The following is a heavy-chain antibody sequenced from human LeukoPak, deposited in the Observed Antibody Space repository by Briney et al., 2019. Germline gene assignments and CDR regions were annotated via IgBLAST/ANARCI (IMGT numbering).Heavy chain of an antibody. CDR2: ISGSGNT. V-gene: IGHV3-23*01. CDR1: GFAFSYYA. Sequence: PGGSLRLSCAASGFAFSYYAMSWVRQAPGKGRKWVSGISGSGNTHYTDSVKGRFTISRDNSKSTLDLQMNSLRVEDTALYYCAKDIYSAYDLARAFDFWGQGTLVTVST. J-gene: IGHJ4*01. D-gene: IGHD5-12*01. CDR3: AKDIYSAYDLARAFDF.